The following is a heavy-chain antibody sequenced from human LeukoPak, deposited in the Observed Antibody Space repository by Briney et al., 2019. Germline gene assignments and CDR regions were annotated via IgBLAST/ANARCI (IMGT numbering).Heavy chain of an antibody. V-gene: IGHV4-4*02. D-gene: IGHD6-13*01. Sequence: TSETLSLTCAVSGGSISSSNWWSWVRQPPGKGLEWIGEIYHSGSTNYNPSLKSRVTISVDKSKNQFSLKLSSVTAADTAVYYCAMAGSSSWYDVRYNWFDPWGQGTLVTVSS. CDR3: AMAGSSSWYDVRYNWFDP. CDR2: IYHSGST. CDR1: GGSISSSNW. J-gene: IGHJ5*02.